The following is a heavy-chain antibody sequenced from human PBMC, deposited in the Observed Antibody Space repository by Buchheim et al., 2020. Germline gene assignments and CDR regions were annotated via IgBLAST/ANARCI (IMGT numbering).Heavy chain of an antibody. J-gene: IGHJ6*02. CDR1: GGTFSSYT. V-gene: IGHV1-69*02. D-gene: IGHD1-7*01. CDR3: AKSPTITGITYYYYGMDV. Sequence: QVQLVQSGAEVKKPGSSVKVSCKASGGTFSSYTISWVRQAPGQGLEWMGRIIPILGIANYAQKFKGRVTITAAKSTSPAYMELSSLRSEDTAVYYCAKSPTITGITYYYYGMDVWGQGTT. CDR2: IIPILGIA.